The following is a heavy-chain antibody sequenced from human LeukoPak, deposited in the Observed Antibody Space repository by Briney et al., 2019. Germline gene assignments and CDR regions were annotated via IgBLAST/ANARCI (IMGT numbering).Heavy chain of an antibody. Sequence: PSETLSLTCTVSGGSISSHYWSWIRQPPGKGLEWFGSMLYSGTAYYSPSLKSRVTISVDTSKNQFSLKLRSVTAADTAVYYCARAPTVTNHYYSWFDPWGQGTLVTVSS. J-gene: IGHJ5*02. CDR1: GGSISSHY. D-gene: IGHD4-17*01. V-gene: IGHV4-59*11. CDR3: ARAPTVTNHYYSWFDP. CDR2: MLYSGTA.